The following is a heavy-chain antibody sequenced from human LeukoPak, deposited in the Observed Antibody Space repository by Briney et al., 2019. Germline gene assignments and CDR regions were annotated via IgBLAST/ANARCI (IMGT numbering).Heavy chain of an antibody. D-gene: IGHD2-2*01. V-gene: IGHV5-10-1*01. Sequence: GESLRISCKGSGYSFTSYWISWVRKMPGKGLEWMGRIDPSDSYTDYSPSFQGHVTISADKSISTAYLQWSSLKASDTAMYYCARHHPLTYCSSTSCPVDAFDIWGEETMVTVSS. CDR2: IDPSDSYT. CDR3: ARHHPLTYCSSTSCPVDAFDI. J-gene: IGHJ3*02. CDR1: GYSFTSYW.